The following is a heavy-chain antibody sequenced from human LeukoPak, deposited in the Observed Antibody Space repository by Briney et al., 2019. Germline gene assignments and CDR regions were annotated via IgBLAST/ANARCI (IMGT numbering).Heavy chain of an antibody. CDR1: GGTFSSYA. J-gene: IGHJ5*02. D-gene: IGHD1/OR15-1a*01. CDR2: IIPIFGTA. V-gene: IGHV1-69*06. CDR3: ARQEQKGYWFDP. Sequence: ASVKVSCKASGGTFSSYAISWVRQAPGQGLEWMGGIIPIFGTANYAQKFQGRVTITADKSTSTAYMELSSLRSEDTAVYYCARQEQKGYWFDPWGQGTLVTVSS.